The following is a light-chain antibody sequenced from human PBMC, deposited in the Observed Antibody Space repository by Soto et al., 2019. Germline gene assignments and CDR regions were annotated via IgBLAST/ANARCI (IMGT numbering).Light chain of an antibody. CDR1: QSVSRN. CDR3: QQYNNWPYT. V-gene: IGKV3-15*01. J-gene: IGKJ2*01. CDR2: GVS. Sequence: EILMTQSPATRAVSPGERVALPCRASQSVSRNLAWYQQKSGQAPRLLIYGVSSRATDTPARFSGSGSGTEFTLTISSLQSEDFAVYYCQQYNNWPYTFGLGTKLEMK.